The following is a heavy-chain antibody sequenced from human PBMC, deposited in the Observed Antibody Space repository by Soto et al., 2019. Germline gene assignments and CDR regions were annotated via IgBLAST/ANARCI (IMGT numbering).Heavy chain of an antibody. J-gene: IGHJ4*02. V-gene: IGHV3-30*18. CDR2: ISYDGSNK. D-gene: IGHD2-2*01. Sequence: QVQLVESGGGVVQPGRSLRLSCAASGFTFSSYGMHWVRQAPGKGLEWVAVISYDGSNKYYADSVKGRFTISRDNYKNPLYLQMNSLRAEDTAVYYCAKDTLGGYCSSTSCYLAWGFDYWGQGTLVTVSS. CDR1: GFTFSSYG. CDR3: AKDTLGGYCSSTSCYLAWGFDY.